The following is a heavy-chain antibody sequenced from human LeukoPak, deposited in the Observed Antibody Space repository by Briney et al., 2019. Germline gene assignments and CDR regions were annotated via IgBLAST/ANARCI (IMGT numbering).Heavy chain of an antibody. Sequence: SETLSLTCAVYGGSFSGYYWSWIRQPPGKGLEWIGEINHSGSTNYNPSLKSRVTISVDTSKNQFSLKLSSLTAADTAVYYCARTGYGDFNRFDPRGQGTLVTGSS. J-gene: IGHJ5*02. CDR2: INHSGST. CDR1: GGSFSGYY. D-gene: IGHD4-17*01. CDR3: ARTGYGDFNRFDP. V-gene: IGHV4-34*01.